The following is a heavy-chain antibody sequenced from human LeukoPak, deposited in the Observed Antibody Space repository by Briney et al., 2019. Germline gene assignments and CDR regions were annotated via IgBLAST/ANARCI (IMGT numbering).Heavy chain of an antibody. CDR2: INHSGST. V-gene: IGHV4-34*01. CDR1: GGSFSGYN. D-gene: IGHD4-17*01. Sequence: SETLSLTCAVYGGSFSGYNWSWIRQPPGKGLEWIGEINHSGSTNYNPSLKSRVTISVDTSKNQFSLKLSSVTAADTAVYYCARIPTVTSRPFDYWGQGTLVTVSS. J-gene: IGHJ4*02. CDR3: ARIPTVTSRPFDY.